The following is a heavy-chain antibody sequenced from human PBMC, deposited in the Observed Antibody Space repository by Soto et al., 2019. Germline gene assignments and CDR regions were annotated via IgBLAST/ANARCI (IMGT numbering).Heavy chain of an antibody. CDR3: ARGARYCSGGSCLYGMDV. J-gene: IGHJ6*02. CDR1: GFTLSSYG. Sequence: AGGSLRLSCAASGFTLSSYGMHWVRQAPGKGLEWVAVIWYGGSNKYYADSVKGRFTISRDNSKNTLYLQMNSLRAEDTAVYYCARGARYCSGGSCLYGMDVWGQGTTVTVSS. D-gene: IGHD2-15*01. V-gene: IGHV3-33*01. CDR2: IWYGGSNK.